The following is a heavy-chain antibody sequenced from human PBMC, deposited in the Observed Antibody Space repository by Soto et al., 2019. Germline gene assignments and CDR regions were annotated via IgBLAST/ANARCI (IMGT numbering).Heavy chain of an antibody. CDR3: GRIPRYSFPTSDTLDH. J-gene: IGHJ1*01. D-gene: IGHD5-18*01. V-gene: IGHV1-69*02. CDR1: GGTFNTYT. Sequence: HVQLVQSGAEVKKPGSSVTISCKASGGTFNTYTFSWVRQAPGQGLEWLGSILPILGSVNYAQNFQGRLSITADQAATTAYMELSSLTSHDTAVYFCGRIPRYSFPTSDTLDHWGQGTMVTVSS. CDR2: ILPILGSV.